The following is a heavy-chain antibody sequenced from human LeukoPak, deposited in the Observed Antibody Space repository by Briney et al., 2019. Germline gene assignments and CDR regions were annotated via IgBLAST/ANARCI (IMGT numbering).Heavy chain of an antibody. CDR1: GFTFSSYS. J-gene: IGHJ3*02. CDR2: ISSSSSSI. V-gene: IGHV3-21*01. Sequence: KAGRCLGLSYAASGFTFSSYSINWVRDAPRKGREWGLSISSSSSSIYDGDSTKGRFTISRDNAKTSLYPKMNSLRAEHTAAYYCATGRYGGNSGSAFDIWGQGTMVTVSS. D-gene: IGHD4-23*01. CDR3: ATGRYGGNSGSAFDI.